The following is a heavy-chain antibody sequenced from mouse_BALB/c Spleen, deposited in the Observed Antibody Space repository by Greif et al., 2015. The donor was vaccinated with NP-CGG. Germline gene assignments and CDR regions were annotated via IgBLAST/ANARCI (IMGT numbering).Heavy chain of an antibody. Sequence: VQLQQSGPELVKPGASVKMSCKASGYTFTSYVMHWVTQKPGQGLEWIGYINPYNDGTKYNEKFNGKATLTSDNSSSTAYSELSSLSSDDSAVDYCARRYGNYDDYWGQGTTLTFSA. CDR1: GYTFTSYV. J-gene: IGHJ2*01. D-gene: IGHD1-1*01. CDR3: ARRYGNYDDY. V-gene: IGHV1-14*01. CDR2: INPYNDGT.